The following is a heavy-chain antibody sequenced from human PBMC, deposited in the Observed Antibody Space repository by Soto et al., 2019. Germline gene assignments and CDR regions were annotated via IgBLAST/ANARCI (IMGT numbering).Heavy chain of an antibody. CDR2: IYHSGST. Sequence: PSETLSLTCAVSGGSISSGGYSWSWIRQPPGKGLEWIGYIYHSGSTYYNPSLKSRVTISVDTSKNQFSLKLSSVTAADTAVYYCARESVPAASAGGYYYYGMDVWGQGTTVTVSS. CDR3: ARESVPAASAGGYYYYGMDV. V-gene: IGHV4-30-2*01. CDR1: GGSISSGGYS. D-gene: IGHD2-2*01. J-gene: IGHJ6*02.